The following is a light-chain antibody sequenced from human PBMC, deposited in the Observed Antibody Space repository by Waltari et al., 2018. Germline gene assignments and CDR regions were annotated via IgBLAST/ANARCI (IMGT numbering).Light chain of an antibody. J-gene: IGLJ3*02. CDR2: DVS. CDR1: SSDVGDYNF. Sequence: QSALTQPRSVSGSPGQSVTISCTGISSDVGDYNFVSWYQQHPGKAPKLMIHDVSKRPPGFHDRFSGSKSGNTASLTISGLQAEDEAEYYCCSYVGSHTNWVFGGGTKLTVL. CDR3: CSYVGSHTNWV. V-gene: IGLV2-11*01.